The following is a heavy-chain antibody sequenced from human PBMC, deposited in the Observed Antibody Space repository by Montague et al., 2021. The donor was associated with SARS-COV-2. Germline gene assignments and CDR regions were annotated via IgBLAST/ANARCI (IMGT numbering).Heavy chain of an antibody. CDR3: SRGLDY. D-gene: IGHD3-16*01. CDR1: GYSISSGYY. Sequence: SETLSLTCTVSGYSISSGYYWGWIRQPPGKGLEWIGSIYHSGSTYYNPSLKSRVTISVDTSKNQFSLKLSAVTAADTAVYYCSRGLDYWGQGTLVTVSS. V-gene: IGHV4-38-2*02. J-gene: IGHJ4*02. CDR2: IYHSGST.